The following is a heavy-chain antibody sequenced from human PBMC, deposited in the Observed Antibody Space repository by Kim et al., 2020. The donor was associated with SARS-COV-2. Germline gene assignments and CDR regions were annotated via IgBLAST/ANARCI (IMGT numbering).Heavy chain of an antibody. J-gene: IGHJ6*02. V-gene: IGHV4-34*01. CDR3: GTPLSASNRYGMDV. CDR2: INHSGST. CDR1: GGSFRGYY. Sequence: SETLSLTCAVYGGSFRGYYWSWIRQPPGKGLEWIGEINHSGSTNYKPSLKSRVTISVDTSKKQFSLKLRNVTAADTAVYYCGTPLSASNRYGMDVWGQGT.